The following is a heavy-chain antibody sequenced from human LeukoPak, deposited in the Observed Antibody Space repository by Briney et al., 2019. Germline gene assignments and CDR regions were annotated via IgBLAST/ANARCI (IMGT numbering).Heavy chain of an antibody. V-gene: IGHV4-31*03. Sequence: PSETLSLTCTVSGGSIGSSSYYWGWIRQHPGKGLEWIGYIYYSGSTYYNPSLKSRVTISVDTSKNQFSLKLSSVTAADTAVYYCARDLRSSSSSGINYYGMDVWGQGTTVTVSS. CDR2: IYYSGST. CDR1: GGSIGSSSYY. D-gene: IGHD6-6*01. J-gene: IGHJ6*02. CDR3: ARDLRSSSSSGINYYGMDV.